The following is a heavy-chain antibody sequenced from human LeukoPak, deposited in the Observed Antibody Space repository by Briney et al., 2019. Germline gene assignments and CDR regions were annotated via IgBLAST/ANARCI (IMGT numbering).Heavy chain of an antibody. CDR3: ARDYWMAAAGIFHF. J-gene: IGHJ4*02. D-gene: IGHD6-13*01. CDR2: IIPILGIA. CDR1: GGTFSSYA. V-gene: IGHV1-69*04. Sequence: GASVKVSCKASGGTFSSYAISWVRQAPGQGLEWMGRIIPILGIANYAQKFQGRVTITADKSTSTAYMELSSLRSEDTAVYYCARDYWMAAAGIFHFWGQGTLVTVSS.